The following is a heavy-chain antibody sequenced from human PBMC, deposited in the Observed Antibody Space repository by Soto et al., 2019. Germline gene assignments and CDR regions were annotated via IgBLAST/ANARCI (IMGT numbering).Heavy chain of an antibody. CDR3: AKGWQWHH. J-gene: IGHJ4*02. V-gene: IGHV3-23*01. CDR2: MSRTGGAT. D-gene: IGHD6-19*01. CDR1: GFTFSTSA. Sequence: EVQLLESGGGLVQPGGSLRLSCSASGFTFSTSAMSWVRQAPGKGLEWVSGMSRTGGATYYADSVKGRFTISRDKSKNTLYLQMNSLRVEDTAVYYCAKGWQWHHWGQGTLVTVSS.